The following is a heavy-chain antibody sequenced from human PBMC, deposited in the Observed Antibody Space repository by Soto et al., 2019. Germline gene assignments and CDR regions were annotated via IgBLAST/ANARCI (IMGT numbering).Heavy chain of an antibody. CDR3: ARGSGSGSYYY. Sequence: EVQLVESGGGLVQPGGSLRLSCAASGFTFSSYDMHWVRQATGQGLEWVSAIGTAGDTYYPGSVKGRFTISRENAKNSLYLQMNSLRAEDTAVYYCARGSGSGSYYYWGQGTLVTVSS. J-gene: IGHJ4*02. D-gene: IGHD3-10*01. CDR1: GFTFSSYD. V-gene: IGHV3-13*01. CDR2: IGTAGDT.